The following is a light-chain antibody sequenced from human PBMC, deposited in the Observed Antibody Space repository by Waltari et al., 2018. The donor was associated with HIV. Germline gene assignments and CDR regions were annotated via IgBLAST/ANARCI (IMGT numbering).Light chain of an antibody. Sequence: DIQMTQSPPSLSASVGERVTITCQATEGISQYLNWYQQKAGKAPTLLIYDASNLETGVPSSFSRSGAGTDDTHTIASLQPEDVATYYCQQYEDTPLTFGPGTTVDIK. J-gene: IGKJ3*01. V-gene: IGKV1-33*01. CDR2: DAS. CDR1: EGISQY. CDR3: QQYEDTPLT.